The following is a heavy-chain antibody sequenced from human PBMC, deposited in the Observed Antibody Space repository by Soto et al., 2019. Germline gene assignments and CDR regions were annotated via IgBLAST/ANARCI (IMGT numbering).Heavy chain of an antibody. CDR1: GFIPSSYA. J-gene: IGHJ4*02. CDR2: ISGSRGAT. CDR3: AKDAIMVSSSFNYFDF. D-gene: IGHD6-13*01. V-gene: IGHV3-23*01. Sequence: PGGSLRLSCVVSGFIPSSYAMSWVRQAPGKGLEWVSGISGSRGATSYADSVKGRFTISRDNSKNTLYLQMNSLSAEDTAIYYCAKDAIMVSSSFNYFDFWGQGALVTVSS.